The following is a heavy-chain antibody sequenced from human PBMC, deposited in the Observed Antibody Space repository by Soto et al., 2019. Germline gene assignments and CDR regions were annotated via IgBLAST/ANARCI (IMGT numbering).Heavy chain of an antibody. D-gene: IGHD1-26*01. CDR2: VYHTGAT. CDR3: ARGGNRYSNVASGVGGFDF. J-gene: IGHJ4*02. V-gene: IGHV4-59*01. Sequence: SETLSLTCTVSGASISSSYWSWIRQSPERGLEWIAYVYHTGATNYNPSLKSRVTISLDTSKGQFSLNLTSLTTADTAVYFCARGGNRYSNVASGVGGFDFWGQGSLVTAPQ. CDR1: GASISSSY.